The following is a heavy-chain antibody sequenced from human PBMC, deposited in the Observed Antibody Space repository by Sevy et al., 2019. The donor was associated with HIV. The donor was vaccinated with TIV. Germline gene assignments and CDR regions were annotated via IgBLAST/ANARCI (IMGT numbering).Heavy chain of an antibody. CDR1: GVSFSDYY. CDR2: VSQSGSA. J-gene: IGHJ4*01. D-gene: IGHD2-15*01. Sequence: SETLSLTCAVSGVSFSDYYWAWIRQAPGKGLEWIGEVSQSGSANYNPSLRSRVIMSLDTLKNHVSLKLTSLTAADTAMYYCARGPLFSPEYCSGGTCPTIDFWGQGTLVTVSS. CDR3: ARGPLFSPEYCSGGTCPTIDF. V-gene: IGHV4-34*01.